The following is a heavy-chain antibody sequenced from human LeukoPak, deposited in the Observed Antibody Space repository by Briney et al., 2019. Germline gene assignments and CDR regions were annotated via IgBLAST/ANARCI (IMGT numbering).Heavy chain of an antibody. V-gene: IGHV3-23*01. CDR2: ISGSGGST. J-gene: IGHJ4*02. CDR3: ARSQPADIVVVVAATPFDY. Sequence: GGSLRLSCAASGFTFSSYAMSWVRQAPGKGLEWVSAISGSGGSTYYADSAKGRFTISRDNAKNSLYLQMNSLRAEDTAVYYCARSQPADIVVVVAATPFDYWGQGTLVTVSS. D-gene: IGHD2-15*01. CDR1: GFTFSSYA.